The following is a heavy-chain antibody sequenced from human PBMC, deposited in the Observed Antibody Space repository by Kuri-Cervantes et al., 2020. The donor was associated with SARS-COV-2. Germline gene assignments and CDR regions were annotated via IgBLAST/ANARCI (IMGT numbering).Heavy chain of an antibody. D-gene: IGHD3-22*01. CDR2: VYHSGNT. Sequence: SETLSLTCTVSGGSITSGEHYWTWIRQHPEKGLEWIGYVYHSGNTYYHPSLKSRLTISIDTSQNQFSLRMSSVTAADTAMYYCARDAGWYYDSSGKYTGGLWGQGTLVTVSS. CDR1: GGSITSGEHY. V-gene: IGHV4-31*03. CDR3: ARDAGWYYDSSGKYTGGL. J-gene: IGHJ4*02.